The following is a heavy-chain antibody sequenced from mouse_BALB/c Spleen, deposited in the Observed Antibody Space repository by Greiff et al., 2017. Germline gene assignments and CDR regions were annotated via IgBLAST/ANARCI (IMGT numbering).Heavy chain of an antibody. J-gene: IGHJ4*01. V-gene: IGHV1-80*01. Sequence: VKLVESGAELVRPGSSVKISCKASGYAFSSYWMNWVKQRPGQGLEWIGQIYPGDGDTNYNGKFKGKATLTADKSSSTAYMQLSSLTSEDSAVYFCARNYRYDEAMDYWGQGTSVTVSS. CDR3: ARNYRYDEAMDY. D-gene: IGHD2-14*01. CDR2: IYPGDGDT. CDR1: GYAFSSYW.